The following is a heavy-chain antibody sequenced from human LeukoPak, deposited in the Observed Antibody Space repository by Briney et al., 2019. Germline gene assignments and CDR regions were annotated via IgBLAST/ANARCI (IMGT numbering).Heavy chain of an antibody. J-gene: IGHJ4*02. Sequence: PGGSLRLSCATSGFTFRTYWMSWVRQAPGKGLEWVANIKQDGSEEYYVDSVKGRFTIFRDNARDSLFLQMHSLRAGDTAVYYCARDEEGPTDLGQGTLVTVSS. CDR1: GFTFRTYW. V-gene: IGHV3-7*01. CDR3: ARDEEGPTD. CDR2: IKQDGSEE.